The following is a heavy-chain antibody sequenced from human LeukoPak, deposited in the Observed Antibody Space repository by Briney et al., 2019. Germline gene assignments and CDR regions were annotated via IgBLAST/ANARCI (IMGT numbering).Heavy chain of an antibody. D-gene: IGHD3-3*01. Sequence: GGSLRLSCAASGFTFSGYSMNWVRQAPGKGLEWISSISSSSIYIYYADSVKGRFTISRDNAKNSLYLQMNSLRAEDTAVYYCATTYYDFWSLNWGQGTLVTVSS. CDR3: ATTYYDFWSLN. CDR1: GFTFSGYS. CDR2: ISSSSIYI. J-gene: IGHJ4*02. V-gene: IGHV3-21*01.